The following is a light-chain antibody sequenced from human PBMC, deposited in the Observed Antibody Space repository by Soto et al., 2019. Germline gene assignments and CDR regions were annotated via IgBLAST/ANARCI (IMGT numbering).Light chain of an antibody. CDR2: AVS. CDR3: HQRYNGPRVT. J-gene: IGKJ5*01. CDR1: QRVSNS. V-gene: IGKV3-11*01. Sequence: EIVLPQSPATVSLSPGERVTVSCRASQRVSNSFAWYQQQPGQPPRRLIYAVSTRATGIPARCSGSWAATDVTITITSREQEDDAVAFRHQRYNGPRVTGGQGTRRE.